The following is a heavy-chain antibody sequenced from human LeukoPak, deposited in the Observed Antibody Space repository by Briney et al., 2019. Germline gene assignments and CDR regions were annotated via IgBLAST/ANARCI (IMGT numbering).Heavy chain of an antibody. Sequence: GGSLRLSCAASGFTFSIYAMSWVRQIPGKGLEWVSSISGSGGSTYYADSVKGRFTISRDNSKNTLYLQMNSLRAEDTAVYYCAKRGYNYDYDYWGQGTLVTVSS. D-gene: IGHD5-18*01. CDR2: ISGSGGST. CDR1: GFTFSIYA. V-gene: IGHV3-23*01. J-gene: IGHJ4*02. CDR3: AKRGYNYDYDY.